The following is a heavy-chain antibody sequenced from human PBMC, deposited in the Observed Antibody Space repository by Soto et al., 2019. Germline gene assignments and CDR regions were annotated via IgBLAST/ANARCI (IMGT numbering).Heavy chain of an antibody. V-gene: IGHV3-21*02. D-gene: IGHD3-10*01. Sequence: EVQLVESGGGLVKPGGSLRLSCVASRFTFSDSPMSWVRQAPGKGLEWVSTISSSSSNIFYAGSVKGRFTISRDNAKKSLYLQMDNLRAEDTAVYFCARGLSGVPVAAGFDYWGQGTLVTVSS. CDR1: RFTFSDSP. J-gene: IGHJ4*02. CDR2: ISSSSSNI. CDR3: ARGLSGVPVAAGFDY.